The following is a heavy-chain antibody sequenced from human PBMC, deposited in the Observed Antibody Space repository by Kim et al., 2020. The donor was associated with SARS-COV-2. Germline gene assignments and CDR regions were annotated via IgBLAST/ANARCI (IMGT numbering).Heavy chain of an antibody. CDR3: AIAVPTAASSYYYYGTEV. Sequence: SETLSLTCPPACGSISSYHWSWIRQPAGKGLEWIGRIYTSGITNYNPSLKSRVTMSVDPSTNQFSLKLRSVTAADTAVYYCAIAVPTAASSYYYYGTEV. CDR2: IYTSGIT. CDR1: CGSISSYH. J-gene: IGHJ6*01. V-gene: IGHV4-4*07. D-gene: IGHD4-4*01.